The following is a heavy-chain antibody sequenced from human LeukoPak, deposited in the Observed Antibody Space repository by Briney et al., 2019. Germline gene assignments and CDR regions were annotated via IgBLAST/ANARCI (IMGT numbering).Heavy chain of an antibody. J-gene: IGHJ4*02. Sequence: GGSLRLSCAASGFTVSSNYMSWVRQAPGKGLEWVSVIYSGGSTYYADSVKGRFTISRDNSKSTLYLQMNSLRAEDTAVYYCARRLYGSGPDDYWGQGTLVTVSS. CDR3: ARRLYGSGPDDY. V-gene: IGHV3-66*02. CDR1: GFTVSSNY. D-gene: IGHD3-10*01. CDR2: IYSGGST.